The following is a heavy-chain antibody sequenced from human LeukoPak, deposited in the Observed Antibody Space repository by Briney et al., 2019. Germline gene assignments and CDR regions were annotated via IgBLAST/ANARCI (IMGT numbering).Heavy chain of an antibody. Sequence: PGGSLRLSCAASGFTFSSYAMTWARQAPGKGLEWVSSISGSGGNTYYADSVKGRFTISRDNSKNTLYLQMSSLRAEDTAVYYCAKMKGITMVRGTFDYWGQGTLVTVSS. CDR2: ISGSGGNT. D-gene: IGHD3-10*01. CDR3: AKMKGITMVRGTFDY. V-gene: IGHV3-23*01. J-gene: IGHJ4*02. CDR1: GFTFSSYA.